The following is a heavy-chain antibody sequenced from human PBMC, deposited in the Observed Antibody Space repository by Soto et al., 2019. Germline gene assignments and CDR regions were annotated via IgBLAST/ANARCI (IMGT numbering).Heavy chain of an antibody. D-gene: IGHD3-16*02. CDR3: VHLSWQNFDH. Sequence: QITLKESGPTLVKPTQTLTLTCTFSGFSLYTSGVGVGWIRQPPGKALEWHALIYWDDDERYSPSLKSRLTITKDTSKNQVVLTMTNMDPVDTATYYCVHLSWQNFDHWGQGTLVTVSS. J-gene: IGHJ4*02. CDR2: IYWDDDE. CDR1: GFSLYTSGVG. V-gene: IGHV2-5*02.